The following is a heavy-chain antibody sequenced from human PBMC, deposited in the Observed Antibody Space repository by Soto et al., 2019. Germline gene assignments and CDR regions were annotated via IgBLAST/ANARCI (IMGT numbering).Heavy chain of an antibody. J-gene: IGHJ5*02. CDR2: IYHSGST. Sequence: SEILSLTCAVSGGSISSSNWWSWVRQPPGKGLEWIGEIYHSGSTNYNPSLKSRVTISVDKSKNQFSLKLSSVTAADTAVYYCARGIQLWLSWWFDPWGQGTLVTVSS. CDR3: ARGIQLWLSWWFDP. V-gene: IGHV4-4*02. CDR1: GGSISSSNW. D-gene: IGHD5-18*01.